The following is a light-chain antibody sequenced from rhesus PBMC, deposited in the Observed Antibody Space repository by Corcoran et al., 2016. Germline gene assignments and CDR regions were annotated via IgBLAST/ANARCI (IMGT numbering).Light chain of an antibody. J-gene: IGKJ1*01. Sequence: DIVLTQSPATLSLSPGERATLSCRASQSVLNSLAWYQQMPGQVPRLLIYDPATRVSGIPGRISGSGSGTDFTLTISSLEPEDFGIYYWQHYITWPRTFGQGTKVEFK. CDR1: QSVLNS. V-gene: IGKV3-42*03. CDR3: QHYITWPRT. CDR2: DPA.